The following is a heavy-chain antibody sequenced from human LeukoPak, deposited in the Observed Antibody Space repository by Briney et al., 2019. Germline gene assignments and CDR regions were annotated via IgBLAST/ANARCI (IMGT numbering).Heavy chain of an antibody. CDR3: ARQSGTMVTTRFDY. CDR1: GFTFSSYS. J-gene: IGHJ4*02. D-gene: IGHD4-17*01. CDR2: ISSSSRTI. V-gene: IGHV3-48*01. Sequence: PGGSLRLSCAASGFTFSSYSMNWVRQAPGKGLEWVSCISSSSRTIYYADSVKGRFTISRDNAKNSQYLQMNSLRAEDTAIYYCARQSGTMVTTRFDYWGQGTLVTVSS.